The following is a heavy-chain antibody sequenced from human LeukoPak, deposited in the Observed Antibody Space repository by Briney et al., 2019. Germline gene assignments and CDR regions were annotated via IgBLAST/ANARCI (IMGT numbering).Heavy chain of an antibody. CDR2: IIPIFGTA. CDR1: GGTFSSYA. Sequence: SVKASCKASGGTFSSYAISWVRQAPGQGLEWMGGIIPIFGTANYAQKFQGRVTITADESTSTAYMELSSLRSEDTAVYYCARDGCSSTSCYFDYWGQGTLVTVSS. CDR3: ARDGCSSTSCYFDY. J-gene: IGHJ4*02. D-gene: IGHD2-2*01. V-gene: IGHV1-69*13.